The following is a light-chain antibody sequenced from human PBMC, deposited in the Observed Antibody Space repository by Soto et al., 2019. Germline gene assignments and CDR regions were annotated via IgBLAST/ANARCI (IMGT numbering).Light chain of an antibody. J-gene: IGKJ2*01. V-gene: IGKV1-39*01. CDR2: TTF. CDR3: PQSYITPPA. Sequence: DVQMTQSPSSLSASVGDRVTITCRASQNIDIYLNWYQQKPGRPPTLLIYTTFRLQSGVPTRFSGSRSGTHFTLTISNQQPEDFATCPCPQSYITPPAFGQGTK. CDR1: QNIDIY.